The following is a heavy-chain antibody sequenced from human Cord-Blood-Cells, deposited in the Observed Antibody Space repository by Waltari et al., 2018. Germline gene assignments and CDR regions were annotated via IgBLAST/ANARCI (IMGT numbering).Heavy chain of an antibody. CDR3: ARPWDY. Sequence: QVQLQESGPGLVKPSETLSLTCTVSGGSVSSGSYYWSWIRQPPGKGLEWIGYIYYGGSTNYNPSLKSRVTISVDTFKNQFSLKLSSVTAADTAVYYCARPWDYWGQGTLVTVSS. CDR1: GGSVSSGSYY. CDR2: IYYGGST. V-gene: IGHV4-61*01. J-gene: IGHJ4*02.